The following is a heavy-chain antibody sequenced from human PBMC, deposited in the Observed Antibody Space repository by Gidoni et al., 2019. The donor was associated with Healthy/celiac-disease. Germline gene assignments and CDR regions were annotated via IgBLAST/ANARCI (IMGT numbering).Heavy chain of an antibody. D-gene: IGHD4-17*01. CDR1: AGSISIGDYY. CDR2: IYSSGST. CDR3: ARLTVTTVYGMDV. V-gene: IGHV4-30-4*01. J-gene: IGHJ6*02. Sequence: HVQLQESGPGLVEPSRPLSLNCTVSAGSISIGDYYWSWIRQPPGKGLEWIGYIYSSGSTYYTPSLKGRVTISVDTSKNQFSLKLSSVTAADTAVYYCARLTVTTVYGMDVWGQGTTVTVSS.